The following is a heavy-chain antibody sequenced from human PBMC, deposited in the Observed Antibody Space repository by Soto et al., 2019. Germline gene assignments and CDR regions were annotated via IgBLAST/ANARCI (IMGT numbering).Heavy chain of an antibody. CDR1: GYTFTSYG. Sequence: QVQLVQSGAEVKKPGASVKVSCKASGYTFTSYGISWVRQAPGQGLEWMGWFSAYNGNTNYAQKLQGRVTMTTDTSTSTDYMELRSLRSDDTAVYYCARDFLLYYYDSSGYCYFDYWGQGTLVTVSS. V-gene: IGHV1-18*01. D-gene: IGHD3-22*01. CDR2: FSAYNGNT. CDR3: ARDFLLYYYDSSGYCYFDY. J-gene: IGHJ4*02.